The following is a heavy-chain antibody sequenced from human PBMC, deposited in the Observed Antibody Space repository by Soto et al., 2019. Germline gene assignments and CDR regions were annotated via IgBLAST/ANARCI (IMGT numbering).Heavy chain of an antibody. CDR3: ARGDIVVVPAAMGGYFDY. Sequence: QVQLQESGPGLVKPSQTLSLTCTVSGGSISSGGYYWSWISQHPGKGLEWIGYIYYSGSTYYNPSLKRRVTISVDTSKNQFSLKLSSVTAAATAVYYCARGDIVVVPAAMGGYFDYWGQGTLVTVSS. CDR1: GGSISSGGYY. D-gene: IGHD2-2*01. J-gene: IGHJ4*02. V-gene: IGHV4-31*03. CDR2: IYYSGST.